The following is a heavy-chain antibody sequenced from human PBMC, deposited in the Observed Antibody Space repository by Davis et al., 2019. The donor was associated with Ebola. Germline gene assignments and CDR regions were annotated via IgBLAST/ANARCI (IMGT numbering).Heavy chain of an antibody. CDR1: GFTFSSYW. J-gene: IGHJ4*02. D-gene: IGHD3-3*01. V-gene: IGHV3-7*01. Sequence: PGGSLRLSCAASGFTFSSYWMSWVRQAPGKGLEWVANIKQDGSEKYYVDSVKGRFTISRDNAKNSLYLQMNSLRAEDTAVYYCARDVPPRVLRPYYFDYWGQGTLVTVSS. CDR2: IKQDGSEK. CDR3: ARDVPPRVLRPYYFDY.